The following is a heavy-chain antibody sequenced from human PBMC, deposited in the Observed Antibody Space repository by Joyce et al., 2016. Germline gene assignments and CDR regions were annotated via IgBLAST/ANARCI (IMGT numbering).Heavy chain of an antibody. CDR2: INPDGSKN. J-gene: IGHJ4*02. V-gene: IGHV3-7*04. CDR3: AREFKWNWDF. CDR1: GFTFSSHW. D-gene: IGHD1-1*01. Sequence: EVQLVESGGGLVQPGGSPRLSCAASGFTFSSHWMSWVRQAPGKGVEWVAKINPDGSKNNYADSGKGRFIISRDNAKNSLYVQMHSLRAEDTAVYYCAREFKWNWDFWGQGTLVTVSS.